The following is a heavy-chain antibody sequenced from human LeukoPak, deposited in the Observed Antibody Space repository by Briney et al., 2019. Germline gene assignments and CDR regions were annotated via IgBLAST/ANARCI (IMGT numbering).Heavy chain of an antibody. Sequence: SETLSLTCTVSGGSVSSGSYYWSWIRQPPGKGLEWIGYTYHSGSTNYNPSLKNRVTISVDTSKNQFSLNLISVTAADTAVYYCARELTYCGGDCYPRWFDPWGQGTLVTVSS. J-gene: IGHJ5*02. CDR3: ARELTYCGGDCYPRWFDP. CDR1: GGSVSSGSYY. V-gene: IGHV4-61*01. D-gene: IGHD2-21*02. CDR2: TYHSGST.